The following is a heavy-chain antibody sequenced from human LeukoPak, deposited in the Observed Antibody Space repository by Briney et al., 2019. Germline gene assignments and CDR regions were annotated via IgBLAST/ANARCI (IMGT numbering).Heavy chain of an antibody. CDR3: ARVPRLVVPAAILFDP. CDR2: MNPNSGNT. J-gene: IGHJ5*02. Sequence: ASVKVSCKASGYTFTSYDINWVRQATGQGLEWIGWMNPNSGNTGYAQKFQGRVTMTRNTSISTAYMELSSLRSEDTAVYYCARVPRLVVPAAILFDPWGQGTLVTVSS. V-gene: IGHV1-8*01. CDR1: GYTFTSYD. D-gene: IGHD2-2*01.